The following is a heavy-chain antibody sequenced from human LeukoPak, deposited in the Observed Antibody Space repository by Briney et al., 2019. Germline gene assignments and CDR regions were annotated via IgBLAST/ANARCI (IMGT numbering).Heavy chain of an antibody. CDR2: IYHSGST. Sequence: SETLSLTCTVSGYSISSGYYWGWIRQPPGKGLEWIGSIYHSGSTYYNPSLKSRVTISVDTSKNQFSLKLSSVTAADTAVYYCARGVAVAGLIDYWGQGTLVTVSS. CDR3: ARGVAVAGLIDY. V-gene: IGHV4-38-2*02. CDR1: GYSISSGYY. J-gene: IGHJ4*02. D-gene: IGHD6-19*01.